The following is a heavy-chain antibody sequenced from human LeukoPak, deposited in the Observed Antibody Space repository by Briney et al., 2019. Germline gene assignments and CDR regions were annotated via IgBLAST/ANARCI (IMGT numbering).Heavy chain of an antibody. Sequence: PSETLSLTCAVSGYSISSGYYWCWLRQPPGKRQELIGSIYHSGSTYYIPSLKSRVTISVDTSKNQFSLKLSTLTAADTAVYYCARDVDDSGGYYSDYWGQGTLVTVSS. CDR2: IYHSGST. CDR3: ARDVDDSGGYYSDY. J-gene: IGHJ4*02. D-gene: IGHD3-22*01. V-gene: IGHV4-38-2*02. CDR1: GYSISSGYY.